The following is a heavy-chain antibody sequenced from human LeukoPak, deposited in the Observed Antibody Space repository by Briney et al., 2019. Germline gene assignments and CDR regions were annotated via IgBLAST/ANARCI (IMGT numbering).Heavy chain of an antibody. V-gene: IGHV3-7*01. Sequence: PGGSLRLSCAASGFTFSSYWMSWVRQAPGKGLEWVANIKQDGSEKYYMDSVKGRFTITRDNAKNSLYLQMNSLRAEDTAVYYCARAGLGSGYHGGFDYWGQGTLVTVSS. J-gene: IGHJ4*02. D-gene: IGHD3-22*01. CDR1: GFTFSSYW. CDR3: ARAGLGSGYHGGFDY. CDR2: IKQDGSEK.